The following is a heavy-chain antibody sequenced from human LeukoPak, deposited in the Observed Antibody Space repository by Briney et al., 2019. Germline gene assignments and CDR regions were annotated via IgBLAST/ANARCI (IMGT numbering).Heavy chain of an antibody. CDR3: ARGGDIAAFDY. CDR1: GFTFDDYG. V-gene: IGHV3-20*01. J-gene: IGHJ4*02. D-gene: IGHD2-21*02. Sequence: GGSLRLSCAASGFTFDDYGMSWVRQAPGKGLEWVSGINWNGGSTGYADSVKGRFTISRDNAKYSLYLQMNSLRAEDTALYHCARGGDIAAFDYWGQGTLVTVSS. CDR2: INWNGGST.